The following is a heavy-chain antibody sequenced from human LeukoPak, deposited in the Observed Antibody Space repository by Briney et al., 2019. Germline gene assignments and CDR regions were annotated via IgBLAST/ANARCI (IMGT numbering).Heavy chain of an antibody. CDR1: GFTFGNYY. J-gene: IGHJ5*02. Sequence: ASVKVSCKASGFTFGNYYMHWVRQAPGQGLEWMGITNPSGSSTNYEKKFQGRVTLTRDTSTSTVYMELSSLRSEDTAVYYCARDNSDTWGWWFDPWGQGTLVTVSS. V-gene: IGHV1-46*01. CDR3: ARDNSDTWGWWFDP. CDR2: TNPSGSST. D-gene: IGHD1-26*01.